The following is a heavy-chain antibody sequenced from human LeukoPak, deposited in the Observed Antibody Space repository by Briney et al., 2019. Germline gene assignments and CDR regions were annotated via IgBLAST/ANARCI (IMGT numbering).Heavy chain of an antibody. CDR2: IYHSGST. CDR3: ARALLWGTNWFDP. Sequence: SETLSLTCTVSGYSISSGYYWGWIRRPPGKGLEWIGSIYHSGSTYYNPSLKSRVTISVDTSKNQFSLKLSSVTAADTAVYYCARALLWGTNWFDPWGQGTLVTVSS. J-gene: IGHJ5*02. CDR1: GYSISSGYY. V-gene: IGHV4-38-2*02. D-gene: IGHD2-2*01.